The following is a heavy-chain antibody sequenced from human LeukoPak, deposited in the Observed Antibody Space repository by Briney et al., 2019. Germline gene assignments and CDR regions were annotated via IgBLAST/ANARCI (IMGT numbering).Heavy chain of an antibody. CDR3: ARDIVGATNEPDY. V-gene: IGHV3-21*01. CDR2: ISSSSSYI. D-gene: IGHD1-26*01. CDR1: GFTFSSYS. Sequence: GGSLRLSCAASGFTFSSYSMNWVRQAPGKGLEWVSSISSSSSYIYYADSVKGRFTISRDNAKNSLYLQMNSMRAEDTAVYYCARDIVGATNEPDYWGQGTLVTVSS. J-gene: IGHJ4*02.